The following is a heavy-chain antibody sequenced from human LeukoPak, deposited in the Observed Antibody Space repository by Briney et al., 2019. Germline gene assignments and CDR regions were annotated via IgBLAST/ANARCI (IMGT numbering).Heavy chain of an antibody. J-gene: IGHJ4*02. CDR3: ARGDKYQLLLVDY. Sequence: GASVKLSCKASGYTFINYAINWGRQAPGQRLEWMGWINAGNGNTKYSQKFQGRVTITRDTSASTAYMELSRLRSDDTAVYYCARGDKYQLLLVDYWGQGTLVTVSS. CDR2: INAGNGNT. CDR1: GYTFINYA. V-gene: IGHV1-3*01. D-gene: IGHD2-2*01.